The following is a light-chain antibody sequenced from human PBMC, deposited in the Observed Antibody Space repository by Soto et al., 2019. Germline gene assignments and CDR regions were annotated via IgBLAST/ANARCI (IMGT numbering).Light chain of an antibody. Sequence: QSALTQPASVSGSPGQSITISCTGTSSDVGGYNYVSWYQQHPGKAPKLMIYEVSNRPSGVSHRFSGSKSGNTASLTISGLQAEDEADYYCSSDTSSSLSVFGTGTKLTVL. CDR2: EVS. CDR3: SSDTSSSLSV. V-gene: IGLV2-14*01. CDR1: SSDVGGYNY. J-gene: IGLJ1*01.